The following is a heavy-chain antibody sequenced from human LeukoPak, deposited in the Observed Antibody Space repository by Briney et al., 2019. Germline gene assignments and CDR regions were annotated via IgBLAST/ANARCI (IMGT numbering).Heavy chain of an antibody. D-gene: IGHD3-3*01. V-gene: IGHV3-9*01. CDR1: GFTFDGYA. CDR2: VSWNSGSI. Sequence: GGSLRLSCAASGFTFDGYAMHWVRQAPGKGLEWVSGVSWNSGSIGYADSVKGRFTISRDNAKNSLYLQMNSLRAEDTALYYCAKGLHYDFWSGLSYYFDYWGQGTLVTVSS. CDR3: AKGLHYDFWSGLSYYFDY. J-gene: IGHJ4*02.